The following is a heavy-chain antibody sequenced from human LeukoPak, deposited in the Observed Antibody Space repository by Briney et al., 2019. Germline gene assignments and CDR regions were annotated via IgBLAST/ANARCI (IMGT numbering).Heavy chain of an antibody. D-gene: IGHD4-4*01. Sequence: KTSETLSLTCTVSGGSISSGDYYWSWIRQPPGKGLEWIGYIYYSGSTYYNPSLKSRVTISVDTSKNQFSLKLSSVTAADTAVYYCARDRMTTVTTTRDNSALHYYYGMDVWGQGTTATVSS. CDR3: ARDRMTTVTTTRDNSALHYYYGMDV. CDR2: IYYSGST. V-gene: IGHV4-30-4*01. CDR1: GGSISSGDYY. J-gene: IGHJ6*02.